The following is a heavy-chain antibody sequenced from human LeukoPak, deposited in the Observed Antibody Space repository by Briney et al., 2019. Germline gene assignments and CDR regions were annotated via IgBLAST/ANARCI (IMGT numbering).Heavy chain of an antibody. Sequence: GGSLRLSCAASGFTFSSYSMNWVRQAPGKGLEWVSYIGSSSSTIYYADSVKGRFTISRDNAKNSLYLQMNSLRAEDTAVYYCARDDYGDYPFDYWGQGTLVTVSS. CDR1: GFTFSSYS. CDR3: ARDDYGDYPFDY. D-gene: IGHD4-17*01. V-gene: IGHV3-48*01. CDR2: IGSSSSTI. J-gene: IGHJ4*02.